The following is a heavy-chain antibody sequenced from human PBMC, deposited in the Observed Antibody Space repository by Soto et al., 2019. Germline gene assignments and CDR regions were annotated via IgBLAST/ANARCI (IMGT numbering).Heavy chain of an antibody. CDR1: GFTFRSYS. D-gene: IGHD2-2*02. V-gene: IGHV3-48*02. J-gene: IGHJ4*02. CDR2: ISSSSSSI. Sequence: GGSLRLSCAASGFTFRSYSMNWVRQAPGKGLEWVSYISSSSSSIYYADSVKGRFTISRDNAKNSLYLQMNSLRDEDTAVYYCARALYCITTACYRTIDCWGQGTLVTVSS. CDR3: ARALYCITTACYRTIDC.